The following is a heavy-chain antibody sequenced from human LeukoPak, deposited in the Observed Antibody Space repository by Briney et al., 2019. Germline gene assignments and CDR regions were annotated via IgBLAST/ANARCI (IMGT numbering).Heavy chain of an antibody. CDR1: GGSISSGDYY. J-gene: IGHJ5*02. V-gene: IGHV4-30-4*08. D-gene: IGHD2-2*03. CDR2: IYYSGST. CDR3: ARGLGYCSSTSCYFYWFDP. Sequence: PSQTLSLTCTVSGGSISSGDYYWSWIRQPPGKGLEWIGYIYYSGSTYYNPSLESRVTISVDTSKNQFSLKLSSVTAADTAVYYCARGLGYCSSTSCYFYWFDPWGQGTLVTVSS.